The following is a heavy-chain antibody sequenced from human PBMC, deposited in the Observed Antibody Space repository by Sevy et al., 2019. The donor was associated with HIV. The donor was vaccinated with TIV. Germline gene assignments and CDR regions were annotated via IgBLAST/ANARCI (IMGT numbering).Heavy chain of an antibody. V-gene: IGHV3-49*04. J-gene: IGHJ4*02. D-gene: IGHD3-3*01. Sequence: GGSLRLSCTASGFTSGDYAMSWVRQAPGKGLEWVGFIRSKAYGGTTEYAASVKGRFTISRDDSKSIAYLQMNSLKTEDTAVYYCTRVGDDFWSGYYTGFDYWGQGTLVTVSS. CDR1: GFTSGDYA. CDR3: TRVGDDFWSGYYTGFDY. CDR2: IRSKAYGGTT.